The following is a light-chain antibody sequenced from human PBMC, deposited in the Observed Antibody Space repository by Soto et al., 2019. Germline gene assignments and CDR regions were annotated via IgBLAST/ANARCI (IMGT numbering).Light chain of an antibody. CDR2: DVT. V-gene: IGLV2-14*03. CDR3: SSYTDTTTRYV. CDR1: SSGVGSYNY. Sequence: SVLTQPASVSGSPGQSTTISCTGTSSGVGSYNYVSWYRQHPGKAPQLLIYDVTHRPAGVSSRFSGSKSDNTASLTISWLQAEDEADYYCSSYTDTTTRYVFGSGTKVTVL. J-gene: IGLJ1*01.